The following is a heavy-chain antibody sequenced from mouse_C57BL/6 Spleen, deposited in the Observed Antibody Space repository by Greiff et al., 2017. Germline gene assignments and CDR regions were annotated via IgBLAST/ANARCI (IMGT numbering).Heavy chain of an antibody. D-gene: IGHD1-1*01. J-gene: IGHJ2*01. CDR2: IDPSDSAT. V-gene: IGHV1-52*01. CDR3: ARGDSEFGSSYAY. Sequence: QVQLQQPGAELVRPGSSVKLSCKASGYTFTSYWMHWVKQRPIQGLEWIGNIDPSDSATHYNQKFKDKATLTVDKSSSTAYMQLSSLTSEDSAVYYGARGDSEFGSSYAYWGQGTTLTVSS. CDR1: GYTFTSYW.